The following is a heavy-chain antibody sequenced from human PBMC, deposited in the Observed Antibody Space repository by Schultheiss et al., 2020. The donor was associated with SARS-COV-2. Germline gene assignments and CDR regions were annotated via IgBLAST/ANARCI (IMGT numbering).Heavy chain of an antibody. CDR2: IYTSGST. V-gene: IGHV4-4*07. CDR1: GGSISSYY. CDR3: ARGWVGATDAFDI. Sequence: SQTLSLTCTVSGGSISSYYWSWIRQPAGKGLEWIGRIYTSGSTNYNPSLKSRVTISVDRSKNQFSLKLSSVTAADTAVYYCARGWVGATDAFDIWGQGTMVTVSS. J-gene: IGHJ3*02. D-gene: IGHD1-26*01.